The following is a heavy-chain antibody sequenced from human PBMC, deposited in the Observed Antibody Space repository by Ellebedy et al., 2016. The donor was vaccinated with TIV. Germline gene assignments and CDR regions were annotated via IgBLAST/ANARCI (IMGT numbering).Heavy chain of an antibody. CDR2: ISYDGSNK. V-gene: IGHV3-30*18. CDR3: AKDKSGLHGMDV. J-gene: IGHJ6*02. D-gene: IGHD3-3*01. CDR1: KFSFSDYG. Sequence: GGSLRLSCAASKFSFSDYGMHWVRQAPGKGLEWVAVISYDGSNKYYADSVKGRFTISRDNSKNTLNLQMTSLRVEDTAVYYCAKDKSGLHGMDVWGQGTTVTVSS.